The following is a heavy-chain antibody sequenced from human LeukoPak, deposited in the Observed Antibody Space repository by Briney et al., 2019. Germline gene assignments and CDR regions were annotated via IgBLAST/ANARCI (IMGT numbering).Heavy chain of an antibody. CDR1: GFTFSSYW. J-gene: IGHJ4*02. CDR2: IKQDGSEK. CDR3: ARDTLGEGEDANYAVYYFDY. Sequence: GGSLRLSCAASGFTFSSYWMSWVHQAPGKGLEWVANIKQDGSEKYYADSVKGRFTISRDNGKNSLDLQMNSLRADDTAAYYCARDTLGEGEDANYAVYYFDYWGQGTVVTVSS. V-gene: IGHV3-7*01. D-gene: IGHD4/OR15-4a*01.